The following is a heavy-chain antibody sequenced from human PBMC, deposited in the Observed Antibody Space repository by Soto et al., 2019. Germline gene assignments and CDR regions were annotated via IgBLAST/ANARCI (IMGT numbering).Heavy chain of an antibody. D-gene: IGHD3-10*01. CDR3: ARGSYGTGSDY. V-gene: IGHV4-30-2*01. J-gene: IGHJ4*02. Sequence: QLQLQESGSGLVKPSQTLSLTCTVSGGSISSGGYSWSWIRQPPGKGLEWIGYVFHSGSTYYSPSLKSRVTISVDGSKNQFSLKLSSVTAADTAVYYCARGSYGTGSDYWCQGTLVTVSS. CDR1: GGSISSGGYS. CDR2: VFHSGST.